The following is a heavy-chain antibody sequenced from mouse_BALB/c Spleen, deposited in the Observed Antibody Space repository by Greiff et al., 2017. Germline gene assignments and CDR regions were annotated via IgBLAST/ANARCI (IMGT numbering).Heavy chain of an antibody. CDR2: ISSGGSYT. J-gene: IGHJ3*01. CDR1: GFTFSSYG. V-gene: IGHV5-6*01. CDR3: ARHRGDYYGSSQAWFAY. Sequence: EVQGVESGGGLVQPGGSLKLSCAASGFTFSSYGMSWVRQTPDKRLEWVATISSGGSYTYYPDSVKGRFTISRDNAKNTLYLQMSSLKSEDTAMYYCARHRGDYYGSSQAWFAYWGQGTLVTVSA. D-gene: IGHD1-1*01.